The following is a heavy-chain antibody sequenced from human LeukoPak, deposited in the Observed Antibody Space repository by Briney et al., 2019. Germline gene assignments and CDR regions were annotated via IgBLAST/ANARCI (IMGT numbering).Heavy chain of an antibody. D-gene: IGHD3-10*01. CDR3: ARFTDSEAIDN. V-gene: IGHV4-34*01. CDR1: GGSFIGYY. CDR2: INHSEGT. J-gene: IGHJ4*02. Sequence: PSGTLSLTCLIAGGSFIGYYLTWIRQAPGRGVEWIGDINHSEGTSYNPSLNSRPSVSLDTSKNQFSLSLTSVTAVDTAVYFCARFTDSEAIDNWGQGTLVTVSS.